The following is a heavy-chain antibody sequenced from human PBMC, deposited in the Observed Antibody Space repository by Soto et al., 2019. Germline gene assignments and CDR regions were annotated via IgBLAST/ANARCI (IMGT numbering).Heavy chain of an antibody. D-gene: IGHD6-13*01. CDR3: ARRNSSSWYHYYGMDV. J-gene: IGHJ6*02. Sequence: VESVKLSLNGSGCSFTSYWMGWVRQMPCKGLEWMGIIYPGDSDTRYSPSFQGQVTISADKSISTAYLQWSSLKASDTAMYYCARRNSSSWYHYYGMDVWGQGTTVTVSS. CDR1: GCSFTSYW. V-gene: IGHV5-51*01. CDR2: IYPGDSDT.